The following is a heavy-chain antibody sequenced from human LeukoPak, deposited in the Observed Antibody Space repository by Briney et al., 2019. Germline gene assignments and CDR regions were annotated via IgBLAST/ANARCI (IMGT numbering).Heavy chain of an antibody. CDR1: GGSFSGYY. D-gene: IGHD3-10*01. V-gene: IGHV4-34*01. CDR3: ARLTSRAVRGYD. Sequence: SETLSLTCAVYGGSFSGYYWSWIRQPPEKGLEWIGEINHSGSTNYNPSLKSRVTISVDTSKNQFSLKLSSVTAADTAVYYCARLTSRAVRGYDWGQGTLVTVSS. CDR2: INHSGST. J-gene: IGHJ4*02.